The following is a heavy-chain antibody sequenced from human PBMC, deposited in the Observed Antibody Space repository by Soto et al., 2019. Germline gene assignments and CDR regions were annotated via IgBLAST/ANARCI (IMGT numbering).Heavy chain of an antibody. Sequence: QVQLQESGPRLVKPSGTLSLTCAVSGGSISSNNWWSWVRQPPGKGLEWIGEIYHSGSINYNVSLKSRVTISVDKSKTQFSLKVSSVTAADTAVYYCASKRNDSLTTYPFDCWGQGTLVTVSS. CDR1: GGSISSNNW. V-gene: IGHV4-4*02. CDR2: IYHSGSI. D-gene: IGHD3-9*01. CDR3: ASKRNDSLTTYPFDC. J-gene: IGHJ4*02.